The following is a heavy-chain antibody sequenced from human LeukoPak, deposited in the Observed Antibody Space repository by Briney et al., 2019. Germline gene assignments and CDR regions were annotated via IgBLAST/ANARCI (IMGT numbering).Heavy chain of an antibody. CDR1: GGSISSSRDY. J-gene: IGHJ4*02. CDR2: IYYIGIT. V-gene: IGHV4-39*01. CDR3: ARHVEIAVAGPIDY. Sequence: PSXTLSLTCTVSGGSISSSRDYWGWIRQPRGKGLEWIGSIYYIGITYYNPSLKSRVTISVDTSKTQFSLKLSSVTAADTAVYYCARHVEIAVAGPIDYWGQGTLVTVSS. D-gene: IGHD6-19*01.